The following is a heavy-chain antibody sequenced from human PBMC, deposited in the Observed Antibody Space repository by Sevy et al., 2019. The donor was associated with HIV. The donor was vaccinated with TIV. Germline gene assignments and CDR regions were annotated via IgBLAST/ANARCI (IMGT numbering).Heavy chain of an antibody. CDR2: IWSDGASQ. J-gene: IGHJ4*02. CDR1: GFTFSNYA. Sequence: GGSLRLSCAATGFTFSNYAMHWVRQAPGKGMEWVAFIWSDGASQDQGDSVKGRFTISRDKSKNTLYLQMNNVRVEDTAVYYCARGGYYYDNAAYYALDSWGQGTLVTVSS. D-gene: IGHD3-22*01. V-gene: IGHV3-33*01. CDR3: ARGGYYYDNAAYYALDS.